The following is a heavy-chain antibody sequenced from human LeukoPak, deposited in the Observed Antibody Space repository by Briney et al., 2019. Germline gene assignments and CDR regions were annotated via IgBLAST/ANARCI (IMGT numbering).Heavy chain of an antibody. Sequence: GGSLRLSCAASGFTFSSYAVSWVRQAPGKGLEWVSAISGSGGSTYYADSVKGRFTISRDNSKNTLYLQMNSLRAEDTAVYYCAKDAPIFGVVNYYFDYWGQGTLVTVSS. CDR2: ISGSGGST. V-gene: IGHV3-23*01. D-gene: IGHD3-3*01. J-gene: IGHJ4*02. CDR3: AKDAPIFGVVNYYFDY. CDR1: GFTFSSYA.